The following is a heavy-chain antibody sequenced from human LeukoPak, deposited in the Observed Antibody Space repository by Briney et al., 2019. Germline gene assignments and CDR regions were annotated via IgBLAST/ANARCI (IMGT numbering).Heavy chain of an antibody. CDR3: ARHPLYAERSGMDV. V-gene: IGHV4-59*08. D-gene: IGHD2-8*01. CDR2: AYHTGYT. Sequence: SETLSLTCVVSGVITTPHYWNWIRQAPGKGLEWIGFAYHTGYTNYNPSLKSRVTISLDMSKSQFSLELTSVTAADTALYYCARHPLYAERSGMDVWGQGITVTVSS. CDR1: GVITTPHY. J-gene: IGHJ6*02.